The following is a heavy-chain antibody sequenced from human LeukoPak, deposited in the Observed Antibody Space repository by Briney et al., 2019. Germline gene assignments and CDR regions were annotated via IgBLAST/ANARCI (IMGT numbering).Heavy chain of an antibody. CDR3: AKDATAVVGTVYMDV. CDR1: GFTFRNYA. Sequence: GGSLRLSCAASGFTFRNYAMHWVRQTPGKGLEWVTFTSYDGSDIYYADSVKGRFTISRDNAKNSLYLQMNSLRAEDTAVYYCAKDATAVVGTVYMDVWGKGTTVTISS. D-gene: IGHD6-13*01. CDR2: TSYDGSDI. V-gene: IGHV3-30*04. J-gene: IGHJ6*03.